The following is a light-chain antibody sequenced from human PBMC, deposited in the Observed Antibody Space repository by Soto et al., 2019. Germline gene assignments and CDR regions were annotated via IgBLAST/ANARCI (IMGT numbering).Light chain of an antibody. CDR2: LGF. CDR3: MQAIQPPYT. V-gene: IGKV2-28*01. J-gene: IGKJ2*01. Sequence: EIVMTQSPPSLTVTPGEPASISCRSSQRLLHSNGNNFLDWYLQKPGQSPQLLIYLGFNRASGVPDRVSGSGAGTDFTLKIRRVDAQDVGVYYCMQAIQPPYTFGQGTKVDIK. CDR1: QRLLHSNGNNF.